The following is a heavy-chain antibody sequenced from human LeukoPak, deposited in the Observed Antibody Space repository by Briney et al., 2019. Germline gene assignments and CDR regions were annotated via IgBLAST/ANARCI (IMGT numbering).Heavy chain of an antibody. CDR3: ARTYSSSWGIIDY. V-gene: IGHV3-30*19. D-gene: IGHD6-13*01. CDR2: IWYDGSNK. Sequence: PGRSLRLSCAASGFTFSSYGMHWVRQAPGKGLEWVAVIWYDGSNKYYADSVKGRFTISRDNSKNTLYLQMNSLRAEDTAVYYCARTYSSSWGIIDYWGQGTLVTVSS. CDR1: GFTFSSYG. J-gene: IGHJ4*02.